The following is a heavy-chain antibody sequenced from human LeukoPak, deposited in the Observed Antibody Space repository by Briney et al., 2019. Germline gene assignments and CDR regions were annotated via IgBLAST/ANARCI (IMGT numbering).Heavy chain of an antibody. V-gene: IGHV4-39*07. Sequence: SETLSLTCTVSGGSISSSSYYWGWIRQPPGKGLEWIGSIYYSGSTYYNPSLKSRVTISPDTSKNHFSLKLSSVTAADTAVYYCARGYNYDRTAYYFPRPYYFDYWGQGTLVTVSS. CDR3: ARGYNYDRTAYYFPRPYYFDY. D-gene: IGHD3-22*01. CDR2: IYYSGST. J-gene: IGHJ4*02. CDR1: GGSISSSSYY.